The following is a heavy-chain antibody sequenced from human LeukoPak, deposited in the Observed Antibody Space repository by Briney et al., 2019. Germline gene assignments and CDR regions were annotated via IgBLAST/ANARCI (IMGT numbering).Heavy chain of an antibody. J-gene: IGHJ6*03. Sequence: ASETLSLTCAVYGGSFSGYYWSWIRQPPGKGLEWIGEINHSGNTNSNPSLKSRVTMSVDTSKNQFSLKLSSLTAADTAMYYCARREPHGDYGGKICYYYYMDVWGKGTTITISS. CDR1: GGSFSGYY. V-gene: IGHV4-34*01. CDR3: ARREPHGDYGGKICYYYYMDV. CDR2: INHSGNT. D-gene: IGHD4-23*01.